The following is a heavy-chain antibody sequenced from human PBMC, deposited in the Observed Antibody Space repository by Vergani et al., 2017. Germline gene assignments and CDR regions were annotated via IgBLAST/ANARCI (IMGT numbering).Heavy chain of an antibody. CDR2: MNPNSGNT. CDR3: ARGRRDWNDLYYFDY. J-gene: IGHJ4*02. D-gene: IGHD1-1*01. Sequence: VSCKASGYTFTSYDINWVRQATGQGLEWMGWMNPNSGNTGYAQKFQGRVTMTRNTSISTAYMELSSLRSEDTAVYYCARGRRDWNDLYYFDYWGQGTLVTVSS. V-gene: IGHV1-8*01. CDR1: GYTFTSYD.